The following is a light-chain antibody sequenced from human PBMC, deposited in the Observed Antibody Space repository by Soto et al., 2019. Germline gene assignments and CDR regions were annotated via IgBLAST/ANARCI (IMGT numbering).Light chain of an antibody. V-gene: IGKV3-11*01. CDR2: DAI. Sequence: EIVMTQSPATLSVSPGERVTLSCRASQNIHNHMSWFLQKPGQTPRLLIYDAIIRAADVPARFSGSGSGTDFTLTISSLEPEDFALYYCQQRSNWPITFGQGTRLEIK. J-gene: IGKJ5*01. CDR1: QNIHNH. CDR3: QQRSNWPIT.